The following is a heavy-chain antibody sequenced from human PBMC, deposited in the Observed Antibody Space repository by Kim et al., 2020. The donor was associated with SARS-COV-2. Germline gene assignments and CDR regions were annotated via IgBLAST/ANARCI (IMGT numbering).Heavy chain of an antibody. D-gene: IGHD3-22*01. CDR2: ISGYNGNT. Sequence: ASVKVSCKTSGYTFTSYAISWARQAPGQGPEWMGWISGYNGNTKYAQKFQGRVTMTRDTSTSTAYMELRSLRSDDTAVYYCARDKYSSGYYYVAYWGQGTLVTVSS. CDR3: ARDKYSSGYYYVAY. V-gene: IGHV1-18*01. CDR1: GYTFTSYA. J-gene: IGHJ4*02.